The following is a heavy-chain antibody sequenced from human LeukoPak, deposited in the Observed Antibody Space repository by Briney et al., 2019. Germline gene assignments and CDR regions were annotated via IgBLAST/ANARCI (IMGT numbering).Heavy chain of an antibody. D-gene: IGHD5-18*01. J-gene: IGHJ4*02. V-gene: IGHV3-48*03. Sequence: GGFLRLSWAASGFTFSSYEMNWVRQAPGKGLEWVSYISSSGSTIYYADSVKGRFTISRDNAKNSLYLQMNSLRAEDTAVYYCARGLMDTAMGSFDYWGQGTLVTVSS. CDR2: ISSSGSTI. CDR1: GFTFSSYE. CDR3: ARGLMDTAMGSFDY.